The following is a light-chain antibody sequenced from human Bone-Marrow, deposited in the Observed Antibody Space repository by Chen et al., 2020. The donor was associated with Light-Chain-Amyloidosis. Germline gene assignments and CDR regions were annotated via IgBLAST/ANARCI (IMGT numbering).Light chain of an antibody. V-gene: IGKV3-11*01. CDR1: QTVGSF. Sequence: EILLTQSPATLSLSPGERATLSCRASQTVGSFFAWYQQKPGQAPRLVIYDVSKRASGIPARFSGGESGTDVTLTISSLEPEDFAVYYCQQRSNWPPMYTFGQGTKLEIK. CDR3: QQRSNWPPMYT. J-gene: IGKJ2*01. CDR2: DVS.